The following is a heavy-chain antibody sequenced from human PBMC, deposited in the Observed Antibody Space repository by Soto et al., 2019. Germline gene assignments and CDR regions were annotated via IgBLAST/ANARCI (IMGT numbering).Heavy chain of an antibody. CDR2: IYYTGIT. Sequence: PSETLSLTCTVSGGSVSGVDYFWSWIRQSPGKGLEWIGYIYYTGITHLNPSLKSRLTMAVDTSKNEFSPKLTSVSAADTAVYFCAREERKGIISWFDPWGQGTPVTVS. J-gene: IGHJ5*02. V-gene: IGHV4-30-4*01. D-gene: IGHD2-21*01. CDR3: AREERKGIISWFDP. CDR1: GGSVSGVDYF.